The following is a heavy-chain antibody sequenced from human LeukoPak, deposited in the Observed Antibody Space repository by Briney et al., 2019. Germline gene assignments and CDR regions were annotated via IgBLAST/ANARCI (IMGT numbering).Heavy chain of an antibody. CDR1: GFTFSSYA. V-gene: IGHV3-48*01. CDR2: ISSSSSTI. D-gene: IGHD4-4*01. Sequence: PGGSLRLSCAASGFTFSSYAMHWVRQAPGKGLEWVSYISSSSSTIYYADSVKGRFTISRDNAKNSLYLQMNSLRAEDTAVYYCARGDSNYGDYYYGMDVWGQGTTVTVSS. CDR3: ARGDSNYGDYYYGMDV. J-gene: IGHJ6*02.